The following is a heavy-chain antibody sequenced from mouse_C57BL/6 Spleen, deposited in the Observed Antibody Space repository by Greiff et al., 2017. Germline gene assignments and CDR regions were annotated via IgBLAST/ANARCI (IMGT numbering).Heavy chain of an antibody. CDR2: IDPSDSET. Sequence: QVQLQQPGAELVRPGSSVKLSCKASGYTFTSYWMHWVKQRPIQGLEWIGNIDPSDSETYYNQKFKDKATLTVDKSSSTAYMQLSSLTSEDSAVYYCARYYDYDRYFDVWGTGTTVTVSS. J-gene: IGHJ1*03. CDR1: GYTFTSYW. D-gene: IGHD2-4*01. V-gene: IGHV1-52*01. CDR3: ARYYDYDRYFDV.